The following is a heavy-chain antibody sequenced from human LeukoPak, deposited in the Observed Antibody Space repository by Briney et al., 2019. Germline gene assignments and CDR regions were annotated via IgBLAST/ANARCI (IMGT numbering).Heavy chain of an antibody. CDR2: IYYSGST. Sequence: PSETLSLTCTVSGGSISSSSYYWGWIRQPPGKGLEWIGSIYYSGSTYYNPSLKSRVTISVDTSKNQFSLKLSSVTAADTAVYYCARPGDWAHWYFDLWGRGTLVTVSS. D-gene: IGHD2-21*01. CDR1: GGSISSSSYY. CDR3: ARPGDWAHWYFDL. J-gene: IGHJ2*01. V-gene: IGHV4-39*07.